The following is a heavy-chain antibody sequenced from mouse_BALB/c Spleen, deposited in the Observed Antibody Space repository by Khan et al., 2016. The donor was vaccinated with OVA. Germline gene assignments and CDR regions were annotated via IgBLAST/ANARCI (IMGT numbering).Heavy chain of an antibody. CDR3: ARRKYGNPAWFAY. D-gene: IGHD2-1*01. J-gene: IGHJ3*01. CDR1: GFTFSSYG. CDR2: ISSGDTYT. V-gene: IGHV5-6*01. Sequence: EVELVESGGDLVKPGGSLKLSCAASGFTFSSYGMSWVRQTPDKRLEWVATISSGDTYTYYPDSVKGRFTISRDNAKNTLYLRMSSLKSEDTAMCYCARRKYGNPAWFAYWGQGTLVTVSA.